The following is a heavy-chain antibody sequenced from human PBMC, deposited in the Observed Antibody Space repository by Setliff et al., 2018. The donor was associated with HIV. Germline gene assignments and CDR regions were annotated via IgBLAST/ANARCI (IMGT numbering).Heavy chain of an antibody. CDR3: TSSLTGTFDY. D-gene: IGHD1-20*01. Sequence: VASVKVSCKASGYRFTDYYIHWVRQAPGQGLEWMGWINPNSGGTNYAQKFQGRVTMTRDTSISTAYMELSGLTSDDSAVYYCTSSLTGTFDYWGQGTLVTVSS. CDR2: INPNSGGT. J-gene: IGHJ4*02. V-gene: IGHV1-2*02. CDR1: GYRFTDYY.